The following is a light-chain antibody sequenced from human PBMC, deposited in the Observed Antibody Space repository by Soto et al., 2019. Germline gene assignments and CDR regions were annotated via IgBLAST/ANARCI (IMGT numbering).Light chain of an antibody. CDR1: RSDIGGYNY. J-gene: IGLJ1*01. V-gene: IGLV2-14*01. CDR2: EVS. Sequence: QSVLTQPASVSGSPGQSITISCIGTRSDIGGYNYVSWHQQHPGKAPKLMIYEVSNRPSGVSNRFSGSKSGNTASLTISGLQAEDEADYYCSSYTSSSTPYVLGTGTKVT. CDR3: SSYTSSSTPYV.